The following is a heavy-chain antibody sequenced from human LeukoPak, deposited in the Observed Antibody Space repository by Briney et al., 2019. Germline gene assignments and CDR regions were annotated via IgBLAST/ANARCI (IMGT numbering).Heavy chain of an antibody. CDR3: AREVYSSSWTRGDWFDP. Sequence: GGSLRLSCAASGFTFSDYYMSWIRQAPGKGLEWVSYISSSGSTIYYADSVKGRFTISRDNAKNSLYLQMNSLRAEDTAVYYCAREVYSSSWTRGDWFDPWGQGTLVTVSS. J-gene: IGHJ5*02. CDR1: GFTFSDYY. D-gene: IGHD6-13*01. CDR2: ISSSGSTI. V-gene: IGHV3-11*01.